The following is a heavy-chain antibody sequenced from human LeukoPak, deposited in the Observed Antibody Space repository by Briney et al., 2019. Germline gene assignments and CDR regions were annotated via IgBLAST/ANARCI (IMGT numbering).Heavy chain of an antibody. CDR2: IYSGGST. D-gene: IGHD1-1*01. CDR1: GFTVSSNY. V-gene: IGHV3-53*05. CDR3: ARENRYGTYPYYYGMDV. Sequence: GGSLRLSCAASGFTVSSNYMSWVRQAPGKGLEWVSVIYSGGSTYYADSVKGRFTISRDNSKNTLYLQMNSLRAEDTAVYYCARENRYGTYPYYYGMDVWGQGTTVTVSS. J-gene: IGHJ6*02.